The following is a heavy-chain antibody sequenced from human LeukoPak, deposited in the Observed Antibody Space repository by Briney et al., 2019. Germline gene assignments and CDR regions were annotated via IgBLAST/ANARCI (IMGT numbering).Heavy chain of an antibody. D-gene: IGHD2-2*01. V-gene: IGHV3-23*01. CDR1: GFTFNSYA. J-gene: IGHJ6*03. CDR3: AKDLRVIVVTYYMDV. CDR2: ISGNGGST. Sequence: GGSLRLSCAASGFTFNSYAMTWVRQAPGKGLEWVSSISGNGGSTYYPDSVKGRFTISRDNSKNTLYLQMNSLRAEDTAAYYCAKDLRVIVVTYYMDVWGKGTTVTVSS.